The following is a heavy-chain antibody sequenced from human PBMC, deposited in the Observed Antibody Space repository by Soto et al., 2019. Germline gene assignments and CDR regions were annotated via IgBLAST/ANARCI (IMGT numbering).Heavy chain of an antibody. CDR3: ARGRFLDDFWSGPTDY. CDR2: INHSGST. J-gene: IGHJ4*02. D-gene: IGHD3-3*01. CDR1: GGSISSSSYY. Sequence: ASETLSLTCTVSGGSISSSSYYWGWIRQPPGKGLEWIGEINHSGSTNYNPSLKSRVTISVDTSKNQFSLKLSSVTAADTAVYYCARGRFLDDFWSGPTDYWGQGTLVTVSS. V-gene: IGHV4-39*07.